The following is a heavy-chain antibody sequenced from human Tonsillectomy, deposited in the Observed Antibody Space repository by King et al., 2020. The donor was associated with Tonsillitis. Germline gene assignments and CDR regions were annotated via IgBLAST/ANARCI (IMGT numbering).Heavy chain of an antibody. Sequence: TLKESAPTLVKPTQTLTLTCTFSGFSLSANGVGVGWIRQPPGKALEWLALIYWDDDKRYIPSLKRRLTITKDTSKNQVVLRMTNMGPVDTATYYCANLGGEEYYFDSWGQGTLVTVXS. V-gene: IGHV2-5*02. D-gene: IGHD7-27*01. J-gene: IGHJ4*02. CDR1: GFSLSANGVG. CDR3: ANLGGEEYYFDS. CDR2: IYWDDDK.